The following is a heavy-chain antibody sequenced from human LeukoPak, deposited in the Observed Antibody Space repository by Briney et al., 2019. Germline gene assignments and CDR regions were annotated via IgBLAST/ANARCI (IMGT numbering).Heavy chain of an antibody. Sequence: SETLSLTCTVSGGSISSGDYYWSWIRQPPGKGLEWIGYIYHSGSTYYNPSLKSRVTISVDRSKNQFSLKLSSVTAADTAVYYCARGGGGYSSSPQSYWGQGTLVTVSS. CDR1: GGSISSGDYY. V-gene: IGHV4-30-2*01. CDR2: IYHSGST. J-gene: IGHJ4*02. D-gene: IGHD6-6*01. CDR3: ARGGGGYSSSPQSY.